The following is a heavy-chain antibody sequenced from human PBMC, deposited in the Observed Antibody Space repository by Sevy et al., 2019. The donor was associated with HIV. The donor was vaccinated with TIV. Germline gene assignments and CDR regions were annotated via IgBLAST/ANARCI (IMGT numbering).Heavy chain of an antibody. CDR1: GFTFSSYW. Sequence: GGSLRLSCAASGFTFSSYWMSWVRQAPGKGLEWVANIKQDGSEKYYVDSVKGRFTISRDNAKNSLYLQMNSLRAEDTAVYYCARAIGNYDVWSGYYRTNYYYYGMDVWGQGTTVTVSS. CDR3: ARAIGNYDVWSGYYRTNYYYYGMDV. CDR2: IKQDGSEK. V-gene: IGHV3-7*03. D-gene: IGHD3-3*01. J-gene: IGHJ6*02.